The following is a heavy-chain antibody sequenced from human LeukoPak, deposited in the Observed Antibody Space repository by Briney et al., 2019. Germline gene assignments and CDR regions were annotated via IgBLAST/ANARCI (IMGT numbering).Heavy chain of an antibody. CDR3: ARHAEGRWELLPPSYVFDI. Sequence: SETLSLTCTVSGGSISSYYWSWIRQPPGKGLEWIGYIYYSGSTNYNPSLKSRVTISVDTSKNQFSLKLSSVTAADTAVYYCARHAEGRWELLPPSYVFDIWGQGTMVTVSS. D-gene: IGHD1-26*01. CDR2: IYYSGST. V-gene: IGHV4-59*08. CDR1: GGSISSYY. J-gene: IGHJ3*02.